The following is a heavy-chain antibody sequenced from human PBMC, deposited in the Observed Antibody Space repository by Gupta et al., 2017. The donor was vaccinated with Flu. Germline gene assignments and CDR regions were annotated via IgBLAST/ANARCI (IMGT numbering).Heavy chain of an antibody. V-gene: IGHV3-7*01. J-gene: IGHJ4*02. CDR2: IKQDGSET. CDR1: DFPFSHSW. CDR3: ATPVLTYCTGGSCYSGNY. Sequence: VQLVESGGGLVQPGGSVRLFGVVSDFPFSHSWMNWVRQAPGKGLEWVANIKQDGSETYYVDSVKGRFSISRDNAKTSLYLQMSSLRAEDTAVYYCATPVLTYCTGGSCYSGNYWGQGTQVTVSS. D-gene: IGHD2-15*01.